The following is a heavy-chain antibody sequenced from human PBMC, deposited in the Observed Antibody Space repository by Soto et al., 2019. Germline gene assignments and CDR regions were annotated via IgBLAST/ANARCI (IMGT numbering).Heavy chain of an antibody. CDR3: AKDIKTLELLRTFDY. CDR2: ISGSGGST. CDR1: GFTFSSYA. J-gene: IGHJ4*02. D-gene: IGHD1-26*01. V-gene: IGHV3-23*01. Sequence: EVQLLESGGGLVQPGGSLRLSFAASGFTFSSYAMSWVRQAPGKGLEWVSAISGSGGSTYYADSVKGRFTISRDNSKHTLYLQVNSLRAEDTAVYYCAKDIKTLELLRTFDYWGQGTLVPVSS.